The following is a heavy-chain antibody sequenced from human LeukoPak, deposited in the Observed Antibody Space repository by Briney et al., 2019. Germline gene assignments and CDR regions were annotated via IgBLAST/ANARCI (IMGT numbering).Heavy chain of an antibody. V-gene: IGHV3-30*02. D-gene: IGHD1-26*01. J-gene: IGHJ4*02. CDR3: AKDRSGSYSQGLDY. Sequence: GGSLRLSCAASGFIFSSYGMHWVRQAPGKGLEWVAFKRYDGSNKYYADSVKGRFTISRDNSKNTLYLQMNSLRAEDTAVYYCAKDRSGSYSQGLDYWGQGTLVTVSS. CDR1: GFIFSSYG. CDR2: KRYDGSNK.